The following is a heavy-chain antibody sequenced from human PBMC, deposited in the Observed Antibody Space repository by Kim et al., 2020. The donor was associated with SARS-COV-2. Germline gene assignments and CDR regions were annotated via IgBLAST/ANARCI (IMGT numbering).Heavy chain of an antibody. CDR1: GGSISSYY. CDR3: ARGGVTAAFFDY. Sequence: SETLSLTCTVSGGSISSYYWSWIRQPPGKGLEWIGYIYYSGSTNYNPSLKSRVTISVDTSKNQFSLKLSSVTAADTAVYYCARGGVTAAFFDYWGQGTLV. J-gene: IGHJ4*02. D-gene: IGHD2-21*02. V-gene: IGHV4-59*13. CDR2: IYYSGST.